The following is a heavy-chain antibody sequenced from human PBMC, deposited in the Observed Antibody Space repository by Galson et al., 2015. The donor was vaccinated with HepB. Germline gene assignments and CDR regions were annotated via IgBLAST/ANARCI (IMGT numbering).Heavy chain of an antibody. CDR3: ARDSTPMFYGETGYFDF. V-gene: IGHV3-21*01. D-gene: IGHD4-17*01. J-gene: IGHJ4*02. CDR2: ITTASTYT. Sequence: SLRLSCAASGFSFSSYTMNWVRQAPGKGLEWVSYITTASTYTHYADSVKGRFTISRDNAKNSLYLEMNSLRAEDTALYYCARDSTPMFYGETGYFDFWGQGTLVTVSS. CDR1: GFSFSSYT.